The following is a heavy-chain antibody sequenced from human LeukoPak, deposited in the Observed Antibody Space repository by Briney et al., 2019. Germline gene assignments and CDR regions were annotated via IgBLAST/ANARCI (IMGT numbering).Heavy chain of an antibody. J-gene: IGHJ5*02. V-gene: IGHV4-39*01. D-gene: IGHD6-6*01. Sequence: PSETLSLTCTVSGGSISSSSYYWGWIRQPPGKGLEWIGSIYYSGSTYYNPSLKSRVTISVDTSKNQFSLKLSSVTAADTTVYYCARHGYSSSSVGWFDPWGQGTLVTVSS. CDR3: ARHGYSSSSVGWFDP. CDR2: IYYSGST. CDR1: GGSISSSSYY.